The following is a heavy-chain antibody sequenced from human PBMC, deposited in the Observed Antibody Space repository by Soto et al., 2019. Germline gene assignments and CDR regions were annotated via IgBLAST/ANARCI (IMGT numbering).Heavy chain of an antibody. CDR1: GFTFSSYA. V-gene: IGHV3-30-3*01. D-gene: IGHD6-13*01. Sequence: QVQLVESGGGVVQPGXSLRLSCAASGFTFSSYAMHWVRQAPGKGLEWVAVISYDGSNKYYADSVKGRFTISRDNSKNTLYLQMNSLRAEDTAVYYCARDRIYSSSWYDYWGQGTLVTVSS. CDR3: ARDRIYSSSWYDY. CDR2: ISYDGSNK. J-gene: IGHJ4*02.